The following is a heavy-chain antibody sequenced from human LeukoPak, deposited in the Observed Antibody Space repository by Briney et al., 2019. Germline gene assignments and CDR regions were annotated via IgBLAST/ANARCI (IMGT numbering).Heavy chain of an antibody. CDR1: GFTFSSYW. J-gene: IGHJ6*02. CDR2: IKQDGSEK. CDR3: AREGPAGYSSSTAVYYYYYGMDV. D-gene: IGHD6-6*01. Sequence: GGSLRLSCAASGFTFSSYWMSWVRQAPGKGLEWVANIKQDGSEKYYVDSVEGRFTISRDNAKNSLYLQMNSLRAEDTAVYYCAREGPAGYSSSTAVYYYYYGMDVWGQGTTVTVSS. V-gene: IGHV3-7*01.